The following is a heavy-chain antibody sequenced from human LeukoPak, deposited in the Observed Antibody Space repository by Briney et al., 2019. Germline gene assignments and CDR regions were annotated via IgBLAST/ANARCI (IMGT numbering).Heavy chain of an antibody. D-gene: IGHD2-15*01. V-gene: IGHV4-34*01. CDR2: INHSGST. J-gene: IGHJ3*02. CDR1: GGSFSGYY. Sequence: SSETLSLTCAVYGGSFSGYYWSWIRQPPGKGLEGIGEINHSGSTNYNPSLKSRVTISVDTSKNQFSLKLSSVTAADTAVYYCARPLRSGNYDAFDIWGQGTMVTVSS. CDR3: ARPLRSGNYDAFDI.